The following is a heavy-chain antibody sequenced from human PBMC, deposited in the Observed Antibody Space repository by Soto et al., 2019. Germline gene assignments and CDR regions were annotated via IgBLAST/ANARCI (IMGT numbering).Heavy chain of an antibody. Sequence: GGSLRLSCAASGFTFSNYGMHWVRQAPGKGLEWLALISNDASDKYYADSVKGRFTISRDNSKNTLYLQMNSLGPEDTAVYYCAKSYGSGTNYLPSPPWGQGTLVTVSS. J-gene: IGHJ5*02. CDR3: AKSYGSGTNYLPSPP. D-gene: IGHD3-10*01. CDR1: GFTFSNYG. V-gene: IGHV3-30*18. CDR2: ISNDASDK.